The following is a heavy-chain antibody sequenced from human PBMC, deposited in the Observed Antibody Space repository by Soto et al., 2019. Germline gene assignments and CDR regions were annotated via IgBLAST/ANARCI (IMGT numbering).Heavy chain of an antibody. V-gene: IGHV1-69*12. CDR1: GGTFSSYA. D-gene: IGHD3-10*01. CDR2: IIPIFGTA. CDR3: ASRAYFYGSGSSFDY. Sequence: QVQLVQSGAEVKKPGSSVKVSCKASGGTFSSYAISWVRQAPGQGLEWMGGIIPIFGTANYAQKFEGRVTITADESTSTAYMELSSLSSEDTAVYYYASRAYFYGSGSSFDYWGQGTLLTVSS. J-gene: IGHJ4*02.